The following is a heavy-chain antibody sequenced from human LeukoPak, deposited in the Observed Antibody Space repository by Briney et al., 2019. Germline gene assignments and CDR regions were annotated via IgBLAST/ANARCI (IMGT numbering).Heavy chain of an antibody. V-gene: IGHV3-23*01. Sequence: PGGSLRLSCAASGFKFTTFAMTWARQAPGKGLEWVSTITGSGYYTYYADSVKGRFTVSRGNSKNTLYLHMNSLRAEDTALYYCAKAPDFTDTKHELDYWVQGTLVTVSS. CDR2: ITGSGYYT. D-gene: IGHD2-8*01. CDR3: AKAPDFTDTKHELDY. J-gene: IGHJ4*02. CDR1: GFKFTTFA.